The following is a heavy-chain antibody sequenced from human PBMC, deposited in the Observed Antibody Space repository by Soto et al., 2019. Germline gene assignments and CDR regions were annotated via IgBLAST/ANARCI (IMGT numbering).Heavy chain of an antibody. J-gene: IGHJ4*02. CDR2: ISYDGSIK. CDR3: AKDSTPMVYATYYFDY. CDR1: GFTFSSYG. V-gene: IGHV3-30*18. D-gene: IGHD2-8*01. Sequence: PGGSLRLSCAASGFTFSSYGMHWFRQSPGKGLEWVAVISYDGSIKYFADSVKGRFTISRDNSKDTLYLYMNSLRPEDTAVYYCAKDSTPMVYATYYFDYWGQGALVTVSS.